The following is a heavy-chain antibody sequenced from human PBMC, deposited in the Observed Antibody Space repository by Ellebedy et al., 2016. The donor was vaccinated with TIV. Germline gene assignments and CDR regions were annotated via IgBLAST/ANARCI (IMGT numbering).Heavy chain of an antibody. V-gene: IGHV1-2*02. CDR3: ARSASGYYSSFDF. CDR2: INPNNGDT. D-gene: IGHD3-22*01. Sequence: AASVKVSCKASGYSFTGWYMHWVRQAPGEGLEWMGWINPNNGDTVCSQKFQGRVTMTRATSITTAYMEVSSLRSDDTAVYFCARSASGYYSSFDFWGQGTLVTVSS. CDR1: GYSFTGWY. J-gene: IGHJ4*01.